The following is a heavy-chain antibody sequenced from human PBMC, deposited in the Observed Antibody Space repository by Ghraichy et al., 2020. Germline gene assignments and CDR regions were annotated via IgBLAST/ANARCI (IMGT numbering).Heavy chain of an antibody. D-gene: IGHD6-13*01. Sequence: SETLSLTCTVSGGSISSSSYYWGWIRQPPGKGLEWIGSIYYSGSTYYNPSLKSRVTISVDTSKNQFSLKLSSVTAADTAVYYCARITYDGQLASTLRYWGQGTLVTVSS. CDR3: ARITYDGQLASTLRY. CDR2: IYYSGST. CDR1: GGSISSSSYY. V-gene: IGHV4-39*07. J-gene: IGHJ4*02.